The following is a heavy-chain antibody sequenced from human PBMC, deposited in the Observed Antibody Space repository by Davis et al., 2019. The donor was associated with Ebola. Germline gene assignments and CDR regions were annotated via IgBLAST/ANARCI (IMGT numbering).Heavy chain of an antibody. Sequence: GGSLRLSCAASGFTFSSFGMNWVRQAPGKGLEWVSFITTSSSYIYYADSLKGRFTISRDNAKNSLYLQMNSLRAEDTAVYYCARDTYYYYNTMDVWGKGTTVTVSS. V-gene: IGHV3-21*01. CDR1: GFTFSSFG. CDR2: ITTSSSYI. J-gene: IGHJ6*04. CDR3: ARDTYYYYNTMDV.